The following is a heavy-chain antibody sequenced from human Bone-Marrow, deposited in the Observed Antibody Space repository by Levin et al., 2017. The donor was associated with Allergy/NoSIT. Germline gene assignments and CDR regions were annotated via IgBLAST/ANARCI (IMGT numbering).Heavy chain of an antibody. CDR1: GFSLSTSGVG. CDR2: IYWDDDK. Sequence: SGPTLVKPTQTLTLTCTFSGFSLSTSGVGVGWIRQPPGKALEWLALIYWDDDKRYSPSLKSRLTITKDTSKNQVVLTMTNMDPVDTATYYCAHSLDSTSDVWRGYYFDYWGQGTLVTVSS. V-gene: IGHV2-5*02. D-gene: IGHD6-13*01. CDR3: AHSLDSTSDVWRGYYFDY. J-gene: IGHJ4*02.